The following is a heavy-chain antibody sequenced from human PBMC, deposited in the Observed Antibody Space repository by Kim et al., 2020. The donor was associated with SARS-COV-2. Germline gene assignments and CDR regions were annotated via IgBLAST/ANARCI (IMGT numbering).Heavy chain of an antibody. CDR2: ISSSSSYI. D-gene: IGHD6-19*01. CDR3: ARDVQWLRGHYFDY. Sequence: GGSLRLSCAASGFTFSSYSMNWVRQAPGKGLEWVSSISSSSSYIYYADSVKGRFTISRDNAKNSLYLQMNSLRAEDTAVYYCARDVQWLRGHYFDYWGQGTLVTVSS. J-gene: IGHJ4*02. V-gene: IGHV3-21*01. CDR1: GFTFSSYS.